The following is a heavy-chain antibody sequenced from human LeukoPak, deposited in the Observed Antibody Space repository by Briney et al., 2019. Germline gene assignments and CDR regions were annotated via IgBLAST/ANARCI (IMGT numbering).Heavy chain of an antibody. Sequence: GGSLRLSCAASGFTFSNYWMTWVRQAPGKGLEWVSSISSSSSYIYYADSVKGRFTISRDNAKNSLYLQMNSLRAEDTAVYYCARGGIQVSGIDEFDYWGQGTLVTVSS. J-gene: IGHJ4*02. CDR3: ARGGIQVSGIDEFDY. CDR1: GFTFSNYW. D-gene: IGHD6-19*01. CDR2: ISSSSSYI. V-gene: IGHV3-21*01.